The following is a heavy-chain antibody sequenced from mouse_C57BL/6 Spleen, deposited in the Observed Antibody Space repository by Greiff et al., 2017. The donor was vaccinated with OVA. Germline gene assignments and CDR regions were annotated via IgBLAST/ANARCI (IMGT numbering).Heavy chain of an antibody. D-gene: IGHD2-4*01. CDR2: ISSGGDYI. V-gene: IGHV5-9-1*02. Sequence: EVMLVESGEGLVKPGGSLKLSCAASGFTFSSYAMSWVRQTPEKRLEWVAYISSGGDYIYYADTVKGRFTISRDNARNTLYLQMSSLKSEDTAMYYCTRDHYDYDGWYFDVWGTGTTVTVSS. CDR3: TRDHYDYDGWYFDV. CDR1: GFTFSSYA. J-gene: IGHJ1*03.